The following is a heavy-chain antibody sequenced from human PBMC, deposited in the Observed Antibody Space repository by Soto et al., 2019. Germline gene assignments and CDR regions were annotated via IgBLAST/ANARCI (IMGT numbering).Heavy chain of an antibody. CDR2: SRDKAQGYST. D-gene: IGHD1-26*01. J-gene: IGHJ5*02. CDR1: GFTLSDHY. Sequence: EVQLVESGGGLVQPGGSLRLSCAGSGFTLSDHYIDWVRQAPGKGLEWVGRSRDKAQGYSTAYAASVKGRFTTSRDESKNSVYLQMNSLKTEDTAVYYCAKLPWEVAPSWGQGTLVTVSS. CDR3: AKLPWEVAPS. V-gene: IGHV3-72*01.